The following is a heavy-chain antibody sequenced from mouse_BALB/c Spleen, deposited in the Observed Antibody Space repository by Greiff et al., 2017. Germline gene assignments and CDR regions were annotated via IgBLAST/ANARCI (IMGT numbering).Heavy chain of an antibody. Sequence: VQLKQSGAELVRPGALVKLSCKASGFNIKDYYMHWVKQRPEQGLEWIGWIDPENGNTIYDPKFQGKASITADTSSNTAYLQLSSLTSEDTAVYYCASSFPERWFAYWGQGTLVTVSA. CDR1: GFNIKDYY. CDR2: IDPENGNT. V-gene: IGHV14-1*02. D-gene: IGHD6-1*01. J-gene: IGHJ3*01. CDR3: ASSFPERWFAY.